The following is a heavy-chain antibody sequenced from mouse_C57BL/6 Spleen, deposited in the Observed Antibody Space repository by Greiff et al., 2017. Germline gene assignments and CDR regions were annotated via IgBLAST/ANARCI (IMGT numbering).Heavy chain of an antibody. J-gene: IGHJ1*03. D-gene: IGHD1-1*01. CDR1: GFNIKDYY. CDR2: IDPEDGET. Sequence: EVQLQQSGAELVKPGASVKLSCTASGFNIKDYYMHWVKQRTEQGLEWIGRIDPEDGETKYAQKFQGKATITADTSSNTAYLQLSILTSEDTAVYYGARYGPPGYFDVWGTGTTVTVSS. V-gene: IGHV14-2*01. CDR3: ARYGPPGYFDV.